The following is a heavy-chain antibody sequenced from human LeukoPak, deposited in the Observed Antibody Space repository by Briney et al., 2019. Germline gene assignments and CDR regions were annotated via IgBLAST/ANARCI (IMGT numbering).Heavy chain of an antibody. D-gene: IGHD1-7*01. Sequence: ASVKVSCKASGYTFTSYDINWVRQATGQGLEWMGWMNPNSGNTGYAQKFQGRVTITRNTSISTAYMELSSLRSEDTAVYYCARASTVDNWNFYYLFDYYYYMDVWGKGTTVTVSS. V-gene: IGHV1-8*01. CDR2: MNPNSGNT. CDR1: GYTFTSYD. CDR3: ARASTVDNWNFYYLFDYYYYMDV. J-gene: IGHJ6*03.